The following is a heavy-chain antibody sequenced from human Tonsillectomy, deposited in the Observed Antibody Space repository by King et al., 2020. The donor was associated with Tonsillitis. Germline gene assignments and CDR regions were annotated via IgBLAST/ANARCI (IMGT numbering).Heavy chain of an antibody. J-gene: IGHJ6*02. D-gene: IGHD3-16*01. V-gene: IGHV3-9*01. CDR3: AKMIGAFYYYGMDV. CDR1: GFSFDDYD. CDR2: ITWSSATI. Sequence: VQLVESGGGLVQPGRSLRLSCAASGFSFDDYDMHWVRQAPGKGLEWVSGITWSSATIRYADSVKGRFTISRDNAKNSLYLQMNSLRPEDTALYYCAKMIGAFYYYGMDVCGQGTAVTVSS.